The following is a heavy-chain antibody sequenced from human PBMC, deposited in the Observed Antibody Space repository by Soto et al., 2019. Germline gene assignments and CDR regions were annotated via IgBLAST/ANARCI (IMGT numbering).Heavy chain of an antibody. V-gene: IGHV1-3*01. CDR2: INAGNANT. CDR1: GYTFTSYA. J-gene: IGHJ3*02. CDR3: ARENDFWSGYAFDI. Sequence: SVKVSCKASGYTFTSYAIQWGRQAPGQRLEWMGWINAGNANTKYSQNFQGRVTITSDTSASTAYMELSSLRSEDTAVYYCARENDFWSGYAFDIWGQGTMVTVSS. D-gene: IGHD3-3*01.